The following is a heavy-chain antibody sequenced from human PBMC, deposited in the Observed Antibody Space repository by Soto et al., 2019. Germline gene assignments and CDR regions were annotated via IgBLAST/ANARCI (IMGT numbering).Heavy chain of an antibody. J-gene: IGHJ6*02. D-gene: IGHD2-15*01. CDR2: INSDGSST. CDR3: ARGGYCSGGSCHYYGMDV. V-gene: IGHV3-74*01. Sequence: EVQLVESGGGLVQPGGSLRLSCAASGFTFSSYWMHWVRQAPGKGLVWVSRINSDGSSTSYADSVKGRFTISRDNAKNTLYLQMNSLRAEDTAVYYCARGGYCSGGSCHYYGMDVWGQGTTVTVSS. CDR1: GFTFSSYW.